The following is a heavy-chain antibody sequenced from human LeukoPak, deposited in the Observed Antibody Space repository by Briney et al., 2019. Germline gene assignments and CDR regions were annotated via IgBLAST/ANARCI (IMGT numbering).Heavy chain of an antibody. J-gene: IGHJ4*02. CDR3: ARDALGYSYGDY. D-gene: IGHD5-18*01. CDR2: IWYDGSNK. V-gene: IGHV3-33*01. Sequence: GRSLRLSCAASGFTFSSYGMHWVRQAPGKGLEWVAVIWYDGSNKYYADSVKGRFTIFRDNSKNTLYLQMNSLRAEDTAVYYCARDALGYSYGDYWGQGTLVTVSS. CDR1: GFTFSSYG.